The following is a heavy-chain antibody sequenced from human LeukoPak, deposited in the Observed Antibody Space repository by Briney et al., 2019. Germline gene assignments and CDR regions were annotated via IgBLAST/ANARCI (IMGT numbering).Heavy chain of an antibody. V-gene: IGHV4-59*08. Sequence: SETLSLTCTVSGGSISSYYWSWIRQPPGKGLEWIGHIYYSGSTHYNPSLKSRVTISVDTSKNQFSLKLSSVTAADTAVYYCASNEVVTTAWDFDYWGQGTLVTVSS. CDR2: IYYSGST. D-gene: IGHD2-21*02. CDR3: ASNEVVTTAWDFDY. J-gene: IGHJ4*02. CDR1: GGSISSYY.